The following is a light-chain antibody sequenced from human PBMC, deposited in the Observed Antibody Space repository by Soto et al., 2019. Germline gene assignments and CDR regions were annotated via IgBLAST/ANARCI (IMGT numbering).Light chain of an antibody. CDR3: QQYETYSGT. J-gene: IGKJ3*01. Sequence: DIQMTQSPSSLFASVGDRVTITCRASQIINTWLAWYQQRPGKAPKLLIYRASNLVSGVTSRFSGSGSGTEFTLTISSLQPDDFSIYYCQQYETYSGTFGPGTKVDL. V-gene: IGKV1-5*03. CDR1: QIINTW. CDR2: RAS.